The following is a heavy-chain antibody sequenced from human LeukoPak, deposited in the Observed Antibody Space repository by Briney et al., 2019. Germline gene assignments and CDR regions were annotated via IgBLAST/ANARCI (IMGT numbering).Heavy chain of an antibody. Sequence: SETLSLTCTVSGGSISSYYWSWIRQPPGKGLEWIGYIYYSGSTNYNPSLKSRVTISVDTSKNQFSLKLSSVTAADTAVYYCARVGMVRGVLFDYWGQGTLVTVSS. CDR1: GGSISSYY. CDR2: IYYSGST. D-gene: IGHD3-10*01. V-gene: IGHV4-59*01. CDR3: ARVGMVRGVLFDY. J-gene: IGHJ4*02.